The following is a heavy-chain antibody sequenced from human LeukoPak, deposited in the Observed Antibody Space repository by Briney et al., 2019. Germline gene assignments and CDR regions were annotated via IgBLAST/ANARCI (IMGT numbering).Heavy chain of an antibody. CDR3: ARDLVNYYDSSGYYPRGDRRYFDL. V-gene: IGHV1-46*01. CDR1: GYTFTGYY. Sequence: GASVKVSCKASGYTFTGYYIHWVRQAPGQGLEWMGIINPSGGSTSYAQKFQGRVTLTRDMSTSTVYMDLSSLRSGDTAVYYCARDLVNYYDSSGYYPRGDRRYFDLWGRGTLVTVSS. CDR2: INPSGGST. J-gene: IGHJ2*01. D-gene: IGHD3-22*01.